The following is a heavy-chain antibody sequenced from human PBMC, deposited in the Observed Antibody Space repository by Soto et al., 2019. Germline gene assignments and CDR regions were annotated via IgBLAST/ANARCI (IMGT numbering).Heavy chain of an antibody. V-gene: IGHV4-59*01. CDR2: ISYGGST. Sequence: QVQLQESGPGLVKPSETLSLTCTVSGGSISGYYWSWIRQSPGKGLEWIGFISYGGSTNYNPTLRSRVNISVDPSKSQLSLRLTSVTAADTAVYYCARSPPGLDFFDYWGQGTLVTVSS. J-gene: IGHJ4*02. CDR3: ARSPPGLDFFDY. CDR1: GGSISGYY.